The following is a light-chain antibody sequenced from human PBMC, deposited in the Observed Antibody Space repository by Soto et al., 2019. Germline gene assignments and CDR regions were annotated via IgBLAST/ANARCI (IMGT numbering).Light chain of an antibody. CDR2: EGS. J-gene: IGLJ2*01. Sequence: QSALTQPASVSGSPGQSITISCTGTRSIVGSYNLVSWYQQHPGKAPKLMIYEGSKRPSGVSNRFSGSKSGNTASLTISGLQAEDEADYYCCSYAGSSTFVFGGGTKVTVL. V-gene: IGLV2-23*03. CDR3: CSYAGSSTFV. CDR1: RSIVGSYNL.